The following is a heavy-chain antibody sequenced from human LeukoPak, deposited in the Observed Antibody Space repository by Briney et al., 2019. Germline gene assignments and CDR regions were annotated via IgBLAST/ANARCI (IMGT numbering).Heavy chain of an antibody. CDR2: IRYDGSNK. CDR1: GFTFSSYG. D-gene: IGHD2-15*01. CDR3: AKDYYCSGGSCYFTSPMNFDY. Sequence: GGSLRLSCTASGFTFSSYGMHWVRQAPGKGLEGVAFIRYDGSNKYYADSVKGRFTISRDNSKNTLHLQMNSLRAEDTAVYYCAKDYYCSGGSCYFTSPMNFDYWGQGTLVTVSS. J-gene: IGHJ4*02. V-gene: IGHV3-30*02.